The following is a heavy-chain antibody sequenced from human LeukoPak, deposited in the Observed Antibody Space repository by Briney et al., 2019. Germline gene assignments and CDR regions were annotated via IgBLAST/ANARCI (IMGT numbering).Heavy chain of an antibody. Sequence: GRSLRLSCAASGFTFSSYAMHWVRQAPGKGLEWVAIISYDGSNKYYADSVKGRFTISRGNSKNTLYLQMNSLRTEDTAVYYCAKDNYSSGWYRLSVAFDYWGQGTLVTVSS. CDR1: GFTFSSYA. D-gene: IGHD6-19*01. J-gene: IGHJ4*02. V-gene: IGHV3-30*18. CDR3: AKDNYSSGWYRLSVAFDY. CDR2: ISYDGSNK.